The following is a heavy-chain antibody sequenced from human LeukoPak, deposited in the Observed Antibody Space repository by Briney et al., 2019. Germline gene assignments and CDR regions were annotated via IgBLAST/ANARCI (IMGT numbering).Heavy chain of an antibody. J-gene: IGHJ4*02. CDR3: ARGGYYYDSSGYYGGQYDY. D-gene: IGHD3-22*01. V-gene: IGHV4-59*01. CDR2: IYYSGST. Sequence: SETLSLTCTVSGGSISSYYWSWIRQPPGKGLEWIGYIYYSGSTNYNPSLKSRVTISVDTSKNQFSLKLSSVTAADTAVYYCARGGYYYDSSGYYGGQYDYSGQGTLVTVSS. CDR1: GGSISSYY.